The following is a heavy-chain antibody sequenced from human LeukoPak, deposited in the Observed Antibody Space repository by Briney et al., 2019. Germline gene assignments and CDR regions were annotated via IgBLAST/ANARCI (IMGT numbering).Heavy chain of an antibody. D-gene: IGHD6-19*01. Sequence: GGSLRLSCAASGFTFSSYEMNWVRQAPGKGLEWVSGINWNGGSTGYADSVKGRFTISRDNAKNSLYLQMNSLRAEDTAVYYCARDLLEGDFSSGPDYWGQGTLVTVSS. J-gene: IGHJ4*02. CDR2: INWNGGST. CDR3: ARDLLEGDFSSGPDY. CDR1: GFTFSSYE. V-gene: IGHV3-20*04.